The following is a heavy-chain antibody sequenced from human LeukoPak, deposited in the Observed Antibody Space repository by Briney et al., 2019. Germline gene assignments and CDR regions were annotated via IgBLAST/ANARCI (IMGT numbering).Heavy chain of an antibody. CDR3: ARAPEIDSSGSYTDY. Sequence: GASVKVSCKASGYTFTSYDINWARQATGQGLEWMGWMNPNSGNTGYAQKFQGRVTMTRNTSISTAYMELSSLRSEDTAVYYCARAPEIDSSGSYTDYWGQGTLVTVSS. CDR2: MNPNSGNT. J-gene: IGHJ4*02. D-gene: IGHD3-22*01. V-gene: IGHV1-8*01. CDR1: GYTFTSYD.